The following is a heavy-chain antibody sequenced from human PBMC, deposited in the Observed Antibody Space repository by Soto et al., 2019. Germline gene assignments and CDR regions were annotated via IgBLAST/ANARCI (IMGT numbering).Heavy chain of an antibody. CDR2: ISGSGGST. Sequence: PGGSLRLSCAASGFTFSSYAMSWVRQAPGKGLEWVSAISGSGGSTYYADSVKGRFTISRNNSKNTLYLQMNSLRAEDTAVYYCAKVSEDIVVVVAATPHYGMDVWGQGTTVTVSS. CDR3: AKVSEDIVVVVAATPHYGMDV. CDR1: GFTFSSYA. J-gene: IGHJ6*02. D-gene: IGHD2-15*01. V-gene: IGHV3-23*01.